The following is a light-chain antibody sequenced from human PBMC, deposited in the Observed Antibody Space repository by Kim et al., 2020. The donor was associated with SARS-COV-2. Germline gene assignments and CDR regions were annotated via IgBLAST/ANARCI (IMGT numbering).Light chain of an antibody. CDR3: QQYGYSLS. CDR2: GAS. Sequence: LSPADSASLSCRASQSVSSSYLAWYQLKPGQAPRLLIYGASSRATGIPDRFSGSGSGTDFTLTISRLEPEDFAVYYCQQYGYSLSFGGGTKVDIK. J-gene: IGKJ4*01. CDR1: QSVSSSY. V-gene: IGKV3-20*01.